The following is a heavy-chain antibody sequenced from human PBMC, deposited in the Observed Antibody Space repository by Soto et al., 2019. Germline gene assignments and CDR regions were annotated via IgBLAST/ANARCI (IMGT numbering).Heavy chain of an antibody. CDR3: AREPPLASSLGDGMDV. CDR1: GYTFTSYD. CDR2: MNPNSGNT. J-gene: IGHJ6*02. D-gene: IGHD3-16*01. V-gene: IGHV1-8*01. Sequence: QVQLVQSGAEVKKPGASVKVSCKASGYTFTSYDINWVRQATGQGLEWMGWMNPNSGNTGYAQKFQGRVTMTRNTSISTAYMELSSLRSEDTAVYYCAREPPLASSLGDGMDVWGQGTTVTVSS.